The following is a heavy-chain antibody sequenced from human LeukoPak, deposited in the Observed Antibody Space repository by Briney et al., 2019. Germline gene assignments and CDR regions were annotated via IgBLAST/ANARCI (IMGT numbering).Heavy chain of an antibody. CDR3: ARVFKGELPVWGNYFDY. Sequence: AGGSLRLSCAASGFTFSSYAMHWVRQAPGKGLEWVAVISYDGSNKYYADSVKGRFTISRDNSKNTLYLQMNSLRAEDTAVYYCARVFKGELPVWGNYFDYWGQGTLVTVSS. V-gene: IGHV3-30*01. J-gene: IGHJ4*02. CDR1: GFTFSSYA. CDR2: ISYDGSNK. D-gene: IGHD1-26*01.